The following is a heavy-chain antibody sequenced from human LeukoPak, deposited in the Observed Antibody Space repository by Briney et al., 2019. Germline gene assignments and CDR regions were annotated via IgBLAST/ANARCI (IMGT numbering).Heavy chain of an antibody. CDR2: ISWNSGSI. V-gene: IGHV3-9*01. Sequence: PGGSLRLSCAASGFTFDDYAMHWVRQAPGKGLEWVSGISWNSGSIGYADSAKGRFTISRDNAKNSLYLQMNSLRAEDTALYYCAKEGRLGESLVWFDYWGQGTLVTVSS. CDR3: AKEGRLGESLVWFDY. J-gene: IGHJ4*02. D-gene: IGHD3-10*01. CDR1: GFTFDDYA.